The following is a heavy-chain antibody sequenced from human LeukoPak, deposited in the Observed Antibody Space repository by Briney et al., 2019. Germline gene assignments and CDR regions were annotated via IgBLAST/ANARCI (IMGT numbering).Heavy chain of an antibody. V-gene: IGHV4-39*01. J-gene: IGHJ4*02. Sequence: SETLSLTCTVSGGSISSSSYYWGWIRQPPGKGLEWIGSIYYSGSTYYNPSLKSRVTISVDTSKNQFSLKLSSVTAADTAVYYCARLGYDFWSGYAPVWGQGTLVTVSS. CDR2: IYYSGST. D-gene: IGHD3-3*01. CDR1: GGSISSSSYY. CDR3: ARLGYDFWSGYAPV.